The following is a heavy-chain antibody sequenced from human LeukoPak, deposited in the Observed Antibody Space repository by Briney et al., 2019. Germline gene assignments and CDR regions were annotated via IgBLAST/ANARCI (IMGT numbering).Heavy chain of an antibody. CDR2: ISYDGSNK. CDR3: ARADSSGYYWIDY. V-gene: IGHV3-30*14. Sequence: PGRSLRLSCAASGFPFISYAMHWVRQAPGKGLEGVAVISYDGSNKYYADSVKGRFTISRDNSKNTLYLQMNSLRAEDTAVYYCARADSSGYYWIDYWGQGTLVTVSS. J-gene: IGHJ4*02. CDR1: GFPFISYA. D-gene: IGHD3-22*01.